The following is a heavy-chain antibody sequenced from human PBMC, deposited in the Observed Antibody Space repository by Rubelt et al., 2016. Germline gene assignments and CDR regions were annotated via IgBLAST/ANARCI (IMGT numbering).Heavy chain of an antibody. J-gene: IGHJ4*02. Sequence: GGSLRLSCAASGLTFSIYAMNWVRQAPGKGLEWVSVVSGSGGITYYADSVKGRCTISRDNSKNSLYLQMNSLRAEDTAVYYCARGLLSTIAARQGYYWGQGTLVTVSS. V-gene: IGHV3-23*01. CDR3: ARGLLSTIAARQGYY. CDR2: VSGSGGIT. CDR1: GLTFSIYA. D-gene: IGHD6-6*01.